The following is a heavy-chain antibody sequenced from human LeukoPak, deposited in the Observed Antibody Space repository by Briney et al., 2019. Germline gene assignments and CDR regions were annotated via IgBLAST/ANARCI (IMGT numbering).Heavy chain of an antibody. CDR2: ISAYNGNT. CDR1: GYTFTSYG. V-gene: IGHV1-18*01. J-gene: IGHJ6*02. CDR3: ARVLVITIFGVVITRGMDV. Sequence: GASVKVSCKASGYTFTSYGISWVRLAPGQGLEWMGWISAYNGNTNYAQKLQGRVTMTTDTSTSTAYMELRSLRSDDTAVYYCARVLVITIFGVVITRGMDVWGQGTTVTVSS. D-gene: IGHD3-3*01.